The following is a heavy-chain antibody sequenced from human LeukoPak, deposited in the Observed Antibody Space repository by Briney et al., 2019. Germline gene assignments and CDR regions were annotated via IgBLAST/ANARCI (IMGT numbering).Heavy chain of an antibody. D-gene: IGHD3-3*01. V-gene: IGHV4-39*01. CDR2: IYYSGST. CDR1: GDSISSSSYY. J-gene: IGHJ5*02. CDR3: ARCITIFGVVNWFDP. Sequence: SETLSLTCTVSGDSISSSSYYWGWIRQPPGKGLEWIGSIYYSGSTYHNPSLQSRVTISVDTSKNQFSLKLSSVTAADTAVYYCARCITIFGVVNWFDPWGQGTLVTVSS.